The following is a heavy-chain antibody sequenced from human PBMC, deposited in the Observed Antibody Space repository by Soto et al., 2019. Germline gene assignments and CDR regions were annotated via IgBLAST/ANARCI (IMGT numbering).Heavy chain of an antibody. CDR1: GFSLITGVG. D-gene: IGHD1-26*01. V-gene: IGHV2-5*02. CDR2: IFWDKND. Sequence: QITLKESGPSLVRPTETLTLTCTFSGFSLITGVGVGWVRQPPGKALEWLAVIFWDKNDYYRPSLQTRVTISQDTSEYQVVLTLTNSDPEDTATYFCTQIYGSGSWGWYFHSWGQGTLVTVSS. CDR3: TQIYGSGSWGWYFHS. J-gene: IGHJ4*02.